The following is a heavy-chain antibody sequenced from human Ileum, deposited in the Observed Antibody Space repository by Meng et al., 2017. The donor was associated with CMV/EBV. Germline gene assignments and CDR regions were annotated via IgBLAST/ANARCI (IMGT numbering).Heavy chain of an antibody. V-gene: IGHV3-64*01. Sequence: CIVSGITVSSDERQGVRQDTGKRREYVKAISQNGDTTNYAKSVEGRFTISRESYKNTLYLQMGSLRPDDMAIYYCAAYGPGSYSVDYWGQGTLVTVSS. CDR1: GITVSSDE. J-gene: IGHJ4*02. D-gene: IGHD3-10*01. CDR2: ISQNGDTT. CDR3: AAYGPGSYSVDY.